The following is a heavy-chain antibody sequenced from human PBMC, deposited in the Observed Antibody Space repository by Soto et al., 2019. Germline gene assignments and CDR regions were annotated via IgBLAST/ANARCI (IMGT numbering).Heavy chain of an antibody. CDR1: GNSMFNYY. CDR2: VYTDGTA. V-gene: IGHV4-4*07. D-gene: IGHD4-17*01. Sequence: QVHLQESGPGLVKPSGTLSLICTVSGNSMFNYYWSWIRQPAGKGLEWIGRVYTDGTAIYNPSLKSRVTMSVDMSKNQCSLNVNPVTAEDTAVYYCAKVGFVDGDYMQHVMDVWGQGTTVIVS. CDR3: AKVGFVDGDYMQHVMDV. J-gene: IGHJ6*02.